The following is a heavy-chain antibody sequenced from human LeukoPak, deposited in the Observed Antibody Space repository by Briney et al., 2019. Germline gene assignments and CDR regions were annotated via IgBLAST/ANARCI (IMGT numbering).Heavy chain of an antibody. V-gene: IGHV3-23*01. CDR1: GFPLSHYA. Sequence: PGGSLRLSCLASGFPLSHYAMNWVRQAPGKGLEWVSAISFSGSLTYYADSVKGRFTISRDNSKNTLYLQMNSLRAEDTAVYYCAKVTEYCTGGSCYTGDYWGQGTLVTVSS. CDR3: AKVTEYCTGGSCYTGDY. D-gene: IGHD2-15*01. CDR2: ISFSGSLT. J-gene: IGHJ4*02.